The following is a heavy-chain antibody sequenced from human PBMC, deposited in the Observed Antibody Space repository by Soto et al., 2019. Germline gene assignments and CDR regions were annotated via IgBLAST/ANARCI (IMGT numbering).Heavy chain of an antibody. CDR3: ARHRHPRGTVGATSPLDP. V-gene: IGHV3-53*01. J-gene: IGHJ5*02. CDR2: HYSGGST. CDR1: GFSVSSNY. Sequence: LILSCAISGFSVSSNYLSWVRQAPGKGLEWVSVHYSGGSTYYADSVQGRFTISRDKSNNTLYLQMRRVRAEDTAVYFCARHRHPRGTVGATSPLDPWGQGTQVTVSS. D-gene: IGHD1-26*01.